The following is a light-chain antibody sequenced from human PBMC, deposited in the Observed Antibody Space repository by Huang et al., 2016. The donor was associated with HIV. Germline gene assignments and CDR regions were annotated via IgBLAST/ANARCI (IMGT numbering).Light chain of an antibody. Sequence: EIVMTQSPVTLSVSPGERAALSCRASQSVSNHLAWYQQKPGQAPRLLIYGAFNRATGIPARFNGSGSGTDFTLTISSLQPEDFVVYYCQQYNKWPRNTFGQGTKLEIK. V-gene: IGKV3-15*01. CDR2: GAF. J-gene: IGKJ2*01. CDR3: QQYNKWPRNT. CDR1: QSVSNH.